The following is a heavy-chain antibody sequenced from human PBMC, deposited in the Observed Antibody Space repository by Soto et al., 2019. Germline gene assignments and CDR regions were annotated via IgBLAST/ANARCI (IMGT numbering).Heavy chain of an antibody. CDR1: GYTFTHFY. D-gene: IGHD3-9*01. J-gene: IGHJ4*02. CDR3: ARDEGGYDILTGYYKAHHFDY. CDR2: ISPHNFNT. Sequence: ASVKVSCKASGYTFTHFYITWVRQAPGQGLEWMGAISPHNFNTNYAQKFRGRVTLTTEKSTNTAYMDLRSLTSDDTAVYYCARDEGGYDILTGYYKAHHFDYWGQGVPVTVCS. V-gene: IGHV1-18*01.